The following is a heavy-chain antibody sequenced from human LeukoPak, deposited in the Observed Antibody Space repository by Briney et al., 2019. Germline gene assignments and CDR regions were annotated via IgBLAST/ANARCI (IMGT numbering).Heavy chain of an antibody. CDR2: INTNTGNP. J-gene: IGHJ6*02. CDR3: ARALYYYDSSGYGYYYYYYGMDV. V-gene: IGHV7-4-1*02. CDR1: GGTFSSYA. Sequence: ASVKVSCKASGGTFSSYAMNWVRQAPGQGLEWMGWINTNTGNPTYAQGFTGRFVFSLDTSVSTAYLQISSLKAEDTAVYYCARALYYYDSSGYGYYYYYYGMDVWGQGTTVTVSS. D-gene: IGHD3-22*01.